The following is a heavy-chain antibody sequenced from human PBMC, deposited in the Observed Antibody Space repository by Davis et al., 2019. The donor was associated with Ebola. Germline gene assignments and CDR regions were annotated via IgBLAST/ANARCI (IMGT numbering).Heavy chain of an antibody. D-gene: IGHD6-19*01. J-gene: IGHJ2*01. CDR2: IKQDGSEK. CDR1: GFTFSNYW. CDR3: ARDEAITVAGSINWYFDL. V-gene: IGHV3-7*01. Sequence: GGSLRLSCVASGFTFSNYWMSWVRQAPGKGLEWVASIKQDGSEKYYVDSVKGRFTISRDNAKSSLYLQMNSLRVENTAVYYCARDEAITVAGSINWYFDLWGRGTLAPVSS.